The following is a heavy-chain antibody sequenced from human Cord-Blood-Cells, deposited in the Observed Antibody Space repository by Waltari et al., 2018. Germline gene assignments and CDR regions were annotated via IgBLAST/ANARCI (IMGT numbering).Heavy chain of an antibody. J-gene: IGHJ4*02. CDR1: GFTFSSYG. CDR3: AKEPTGYSSSWSFDY. Sequence: QVQLVESGGGVVQPGRSLRLSCAASGFTFSSYGMHWVRQAPGKGLEWVAVISYDGSNKYYADSVKGRFTISRDNSKNTLYLQMNSLRAEDTAVYYCAKEPTGYSSSWSFDYRGQGTLVTVSS. V-gene: IGHV3-30*18. CDR2: ISYDGSNK. D-gene: IGHD6-13*01.